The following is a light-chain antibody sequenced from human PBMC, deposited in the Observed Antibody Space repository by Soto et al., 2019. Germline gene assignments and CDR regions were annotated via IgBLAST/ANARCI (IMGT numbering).Light chain of an antibody. CDR1: SSDVGGYNY. CDR3: SSYAGSNNFVV. J-gene: IGLJ2*01. Sequence: QSALTQPPSASGSPGQSVTISCTGTSSDVGGYNYVSWYQQHPGKAPKLMIYEVNKRPSGVPDRFSGSKSGNTASLTVSGLQPEDEADYLCSSYAGSNNFVVFGGGTKLTVL. V-gene: IGLV2-8*01. CDR2: EVN.